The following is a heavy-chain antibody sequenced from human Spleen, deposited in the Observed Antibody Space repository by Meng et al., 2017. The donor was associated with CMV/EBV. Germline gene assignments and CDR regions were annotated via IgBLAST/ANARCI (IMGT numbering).Heavy chain of an antibody. J-gene: IGHJ6*02. Sequence: GESLKISCAASGFTFSNYWMTWVRRAPGKGLEWVSSISSRSSYIYYADSVKGRFTISRDDAKKSLYLQMNSLRVEDTAVYYCARCLSDYHIFTGRVNYYGMDVWGQGTTVTVSS. CDR3: ARCLSDYHIFTGRVNYYGMDV. CDR1: GFTFSNYW. D-gene: IGHD3-9*01. CDR2: ISSRSSYI. V-gene: IGHV3-21*01.